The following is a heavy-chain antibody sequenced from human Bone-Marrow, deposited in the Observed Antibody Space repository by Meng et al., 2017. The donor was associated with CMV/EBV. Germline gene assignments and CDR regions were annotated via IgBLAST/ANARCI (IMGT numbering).Heavy chain of an antibody. CDR2: ISSSSSYI. Sequence: GESLKISCAASGFTFSSYEMNWVRQAPGKGLEWVSSISSSSSYIYYADSVKGRFTISRDNAKNSLYLQMNSLRAEDTAVYYCARESDYDFWSGYYQFYYYYGMDVWGQGTTVTVSS. CDR3: ARESDYDFWSGYYQFYYYYGMDV. CDR1: GFTFSSYE. J-gene: IGHJ6*02. V-gene: IGHV3-21*01. D-gene: IGHD3-3*01.